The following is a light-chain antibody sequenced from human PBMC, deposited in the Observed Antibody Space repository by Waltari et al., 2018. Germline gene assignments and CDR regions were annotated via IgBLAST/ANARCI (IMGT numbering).Light chain of an antibody. V-gene: IGLV2-23*01. CDR2: EDY. Sequence: QSPLTQPASVSGSPGPSITIPCTGTSSDVGPYNLLPWYQQHPGKAPKLMIYEDYKRPSGVSNRFSGSKSGNTASLTISGLQAEDEADYYCCSYVSGDTWVFGGGTELAVL. J-gene: IGLJ3*02. CDR3: CSYVSGDTWV. CDR1: SSDVGPYNL.